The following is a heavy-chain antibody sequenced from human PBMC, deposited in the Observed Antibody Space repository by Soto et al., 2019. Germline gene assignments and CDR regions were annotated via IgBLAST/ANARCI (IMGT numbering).Heavy chain of an antibody. CDR1: GFTFSSYA. V-gene: IGHV3-23*01. Sequence: GASLKISCAASGFTFSSYAMSWVRQAPGKGLEWVSAISGSGGSTYYADSVKGRFTISRDNSKNTLYLQMNSLRAEDTAVYYCAKDIVVVPAASWGWFDPWGQGTLVTVSS. CDR2: ISGSGGST. J-gene: IGHJ5*02. D-gene: IGHD2-2*01. CDR3: AKDIVVVPAASWGWFDP.